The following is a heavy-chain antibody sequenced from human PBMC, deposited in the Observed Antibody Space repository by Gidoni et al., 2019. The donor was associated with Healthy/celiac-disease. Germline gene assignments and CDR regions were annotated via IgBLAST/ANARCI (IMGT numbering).Heavy chain of an antibody. J-gene: IGHJ6*02. CDR1: GYTFTSYG. CDR2: ISAYNGNT. D-gene: IGHD3-10*01. V-gene: IGHV1-18*01. CDR3: ARVFGELYYYYYGMDV. Sequence: QVQLVQSGAEVKKPGASVKVSCKASGYTFTSYGISWLRQAPGQGLEWMGWISAYNGNTNYAQKLQGRVTMTTDTSTSTAYMELRSLRSDDTAVYYCARVFGELYYYYYGMDVWGQGTTVTVSS.